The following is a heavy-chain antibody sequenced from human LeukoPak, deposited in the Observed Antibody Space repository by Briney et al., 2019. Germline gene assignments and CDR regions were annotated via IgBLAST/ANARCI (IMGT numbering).Heavy chain of an antibody. V-gene: IGHV1-2*02. D-gene: IGHD2-2*01. Sequence: ASVKVSCKASGYTFTNYYMHWVRQGPGLGFEWMGWINPKSGGTSYPQKFQGRLTMTRDTSISTAYMELRSLRSDDTAVYYCATFPPLYCSSTSCYYDYWGQGTLVTVSS. CDR3: ATFPPLYCSSTSCYYDY. CDR1: GYTFTNYY. J-gene: IGHJ4*02. CDR2: INPKSGGT.